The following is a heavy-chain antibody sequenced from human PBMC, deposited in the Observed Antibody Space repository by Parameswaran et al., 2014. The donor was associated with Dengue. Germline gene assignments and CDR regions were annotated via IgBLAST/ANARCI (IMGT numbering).Heavy chain of an antibody. J-gene: IGHJ4*02. V-gene: IGHV4-39*01. Sequence: VRQAPGKGLEWIGSIYYSGSTYYNPSLKGRVTISVDTSKNQFSLKLSSVTAADTAVYYCARHVGQLYSPQYWGQGTRVTVSS. CDR2: IYYSGST. CDR3: ARHVGQLYSPQY. D-gene: IGHD2-8*01.